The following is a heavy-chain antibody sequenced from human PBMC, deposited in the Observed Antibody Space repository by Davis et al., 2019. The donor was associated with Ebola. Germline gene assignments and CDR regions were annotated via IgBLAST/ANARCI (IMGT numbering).Heavy chain of an antibody. J-gene: IGHJ6*02. Sequence: GGSLRLSCAASGFTFSSYSMNWVRQAPGKGLEWVSYISSSSSTIYYADSVKGRFTISRDNSKNSLYLQMDSLRAEDTAVYYCARDRPLDFFFGDYYGMDVWGQGTTVTVS. CDR3: ARDRPLDFFFGDYYGMDV. V-gene: IGHV3-48*04. CDR1: GFTFSSYS. D-gene: IGHD3-16*01. CDR2: ISSSSSTI.